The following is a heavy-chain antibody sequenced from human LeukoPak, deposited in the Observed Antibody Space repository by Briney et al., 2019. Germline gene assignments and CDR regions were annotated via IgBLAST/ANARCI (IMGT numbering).Heavy chain of an antibody. D-gene: IGHD1-26*01. J-gene: IGHJ3*02. CDR2: ISSSSSYI. CDR1: GFTFSNYS. CDR3: AREGWDLNALDI. V-gene: IGHV3-21*01. Sequence: GGSLRLSCAASGFTFSNYSINWVRQAPGKGLEWVSSISSSSSYIYYADSVKGRFTISRDNAKNSLYLQMNSLRAEDTAIYYCAREGWDLNALDIWGQGTMVTVSP.